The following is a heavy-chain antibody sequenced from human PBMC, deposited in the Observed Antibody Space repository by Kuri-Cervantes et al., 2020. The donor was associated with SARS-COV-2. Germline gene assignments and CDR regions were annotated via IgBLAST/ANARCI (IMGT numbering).Heavy chain of an antibody. D-gene: IGHD1-1*01. CDR1: GYSISSGYY. V-gene: IGHV4-38-2*02. Sequence: SETLSLTCTVSGYSISSGYYWGWIRQPPGKGLEWIGSIYHSGSTYYNPSLKSRVTISVDTSKNQFSLKLSSVTAADTAVYYCARGAQAWVPPYDAFDIWGQGTMVTVSS. CDR2: IYHSGST. J-gene: IGHJ3*02. CDR3: ARGAQAWVPPYDAFDI.